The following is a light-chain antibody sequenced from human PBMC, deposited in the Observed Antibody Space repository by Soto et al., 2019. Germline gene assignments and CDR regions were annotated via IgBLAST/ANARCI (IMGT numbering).Light chain of an antibody. CDR2: DVT. CDR1: QSMSSW. Sequence: DIPMTQSPSSVSSSXGGRVTITXXASQSMSSWLAWYQQKPGKAPKLLIDDVTNLETGVPSRFSGSGSGTHFTFTIGSLQPEDIATYYCQQYYDLPITFGQGTRLEIK. V-gene: IGKV1-33*01. J-gene: IGKJ5*01. CDR3: QQYYDLPIT.